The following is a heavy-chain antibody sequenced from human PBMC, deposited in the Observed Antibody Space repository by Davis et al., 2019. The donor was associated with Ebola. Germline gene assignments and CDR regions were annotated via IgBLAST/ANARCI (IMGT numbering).Heavy chain of an antibody. J-gene: IGHJ6*02. CDR2: ISWNSNTI. Sequence: GGSLRLSCAASGFTFDDHAMHWVRHAPGKGLEWVAGISWNSNTINYGDSVEGRFTISRDNAGNSLYLEMHSLRPEDTALYYCAKDVYADIGHGLEAWGQGTTVTVSS. CDR1: GFTFDDHA. CDR3: AKDVYADIGHGLEA. V-gene: IGHV3-9*01. D-gene: IGHD3-16*01.